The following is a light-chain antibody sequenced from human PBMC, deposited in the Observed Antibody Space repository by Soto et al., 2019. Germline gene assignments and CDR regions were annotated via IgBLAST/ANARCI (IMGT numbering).Light chain of an antibody. CDR2: GAS. V-gene: IGKV3-20*01. Sequence: EIVLKQSPGTFSLSPGERATLSCRASQSVSSSYLAWYQQKPGQAPRRLIYGASSRATGIPDRLSGSGSGRDFTLTISALELAGVAVYYYHEYGSSPFAFGPGNKVDIK. CDR3: HEYGSSPFA. CDR1: QSVSSSY. J-gene: IGKJ3*01.